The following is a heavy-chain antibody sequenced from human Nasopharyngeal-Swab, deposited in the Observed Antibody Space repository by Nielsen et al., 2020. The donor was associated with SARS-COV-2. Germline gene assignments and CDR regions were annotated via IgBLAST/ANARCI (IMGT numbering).Heavy chain of an antibody. CDR3: AGDWNQRNWFCF. D-gene: IGHD1-1*01. CDR2: LSYSGST. Sequence: SETLSLTCTVSDESITITNRYWGWLRQSPGKGLEWIGSLSYSGSTFYNPSLSSRVTISRDTSKNQFSLKLRSVSAADTAMYFCAGDWNQRNWFCFWGRGTRVTVSS. CDR1: DESITITNRY. J-gene: IGHJ5*01. V-gene: IGHV4-39*02.